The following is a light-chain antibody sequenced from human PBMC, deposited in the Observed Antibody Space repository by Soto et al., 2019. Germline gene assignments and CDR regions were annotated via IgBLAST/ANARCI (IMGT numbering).Light chain of an antibody. CDR3: QQYNSYSWT. Sequence: DIQMTQSPATLSASVGDRVTITCRASQSISGWLAWYQVKPGKAPKLLIYDAFNLQSGVPSTFSGSGSGTEFTPTISSLQPDDFATYYCQQYNSYSWTFGQGTKVDIK. CDR1: QSISGW. V-gene: IGKV1-5*01. J-gene: IGKJ1*01. CDR2: DAF.